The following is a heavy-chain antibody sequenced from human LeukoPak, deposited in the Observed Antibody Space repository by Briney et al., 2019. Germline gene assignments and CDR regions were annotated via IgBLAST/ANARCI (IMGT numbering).Heavy chain of an antibody. J-gene: IGHJ5*02. D-gene: IGHD1-7*01. V-gene: IGHV4-4*07. CDR2: IYTTGIT. CDR1: GGSIRSYY. CDR3: ARDRDWNYWFDA. Sequence: SETLSLTCTVSGGSIRSYYWNWIRQPAGKGLEWIGRIYTTGITNYNSSLKSRVTMSVDTSKNDFSLKLSSVTAADTAVYYCARDRDWNYWFDAWGQGTLVTVST.